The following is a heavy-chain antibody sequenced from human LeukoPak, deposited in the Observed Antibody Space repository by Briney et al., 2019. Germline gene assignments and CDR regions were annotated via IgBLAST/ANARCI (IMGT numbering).Heavy chain of an antibody. CDR2: ISWNVGST. D-gene: IGHD6-19*01. CDR3: AGGDRNGWYFYY. CDR1: GFRFDDHG. J-gene: IGHJ4*02. V-gene: IGHV3-20*04. Sequence: SLRLSCAASGFRFDDHGMSWVRQAPGKGLEWVSGISWNVGSTGYADSVKGRFTISRDNAENSLFLQMNSLRVEDTALYYCAGGDRNGWYFYYWGQGILVTDSS.